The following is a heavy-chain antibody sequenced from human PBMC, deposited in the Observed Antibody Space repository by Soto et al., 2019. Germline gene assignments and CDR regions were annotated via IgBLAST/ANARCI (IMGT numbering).Heavy chain of an antibody. V-gene: IGHV1-69*01. Sequence: QVQRVKSGAEGQKPGSSGKVSCKASGGTFRRYAISWVRQAPGQGLEGLGGSIAIFGTANYAQKFQGRVTITADESTSTAYMELSSLRSEDTAVYYGARDRQYYAFWSAYYYYGMDVWGQGTTVTVSS. D-gene: IGHD3-3*01. CDR3: ARDRQYYAFWSAYYYYGMDV. CDR2: SIAIFGTA. CDR1: GGTFRRYA. J-gene: IGHJ6*02.